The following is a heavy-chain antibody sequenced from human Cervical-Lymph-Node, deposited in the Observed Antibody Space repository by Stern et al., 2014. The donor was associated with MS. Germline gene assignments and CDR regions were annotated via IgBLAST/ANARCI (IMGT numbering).Heavy chain of an antibody. Sequence: QVQLVQSGAAVKKPGASVKVSCKASGYTFTTYAMHWVRQAPGQGLEWMGWIDGGSGNIIYSQKFQGRVTITRDTSATTAYMELGSLRSEDTAVYYCARDEGENDQYYYFGMDVWGQGTTITVS. CDR1: GYTFTTYA. J-gene: IGHJ6*02. CDR2: IDGGSGNI. D-gene: IGHD2-21*01. CDR3: ARDEGENDQYYYFGMDV. V-gene: IGHV1-3*01.